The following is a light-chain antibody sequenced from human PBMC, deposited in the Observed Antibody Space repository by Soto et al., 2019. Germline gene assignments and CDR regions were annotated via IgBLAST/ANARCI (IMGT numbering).Light chain of an antibody. Sequence: DIQMTQSPSSLSASVGDRVTIPCQASQDISNYLNWYQQKPGKAPKLLIYAASSLQSGVPSRFSGSGSGTDFTLTISSLQPEDFATYYCQQSYSTLALTFGGGTKVDIK. V-gene: IGKV1-39*01. CDR3: QQSYSTLALT. CDR1: QDISNY. CDR2: AAS. J-gene: IGKJ4*01.